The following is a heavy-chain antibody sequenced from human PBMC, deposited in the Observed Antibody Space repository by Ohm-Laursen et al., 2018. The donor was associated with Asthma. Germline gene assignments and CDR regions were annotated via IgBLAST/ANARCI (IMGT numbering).Heavy chain of an antibody. Sequence: SLRLSCAASGFTFSGYAMHWVRQAPGKGLEWVAVMSYDGNNKYHAASVQGRFTISRDNSKSTLLLQMSSLRPEDTAVYYCARGLGGIHRWLSYQIDKWGQGTQVTVSS. CDR1: GFTFSGYA. CDR3: ARGLGGIHRWLSYQIDK. V-gene: IGHV3-30-3*01. D-gene: IGHD5-18*01. CDR2: MSYDGNNK. J-gene: IGHJ4*02.